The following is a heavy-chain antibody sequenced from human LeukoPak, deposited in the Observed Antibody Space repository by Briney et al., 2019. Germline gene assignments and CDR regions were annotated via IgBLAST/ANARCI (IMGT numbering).Heavy chain of an antibody. CDR3: ARVAEQIGRYAFDI. CDR1: GGSISSYY. V-gene: IGHV4-59*01. Sequence: SETLSLTCTVSGGSISSYYWSWIRQPPGKGLEWIGYIYYSGSTNYNPSLKSRVTISVDTSKNQFSLKLSSVTAADTAVYYCARVAEQIGRYAFDIWGQGTMVTVSS. D-gene: IGHD1/OR15-1a*01. CDR2: IYYSGST. J-gene: IGHJ3*02.